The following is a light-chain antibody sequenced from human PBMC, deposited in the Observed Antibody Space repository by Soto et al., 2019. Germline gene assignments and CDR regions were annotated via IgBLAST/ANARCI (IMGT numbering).Light chain of an antibody. V-gene: IGKV1-39*01. Sequence: DIQMTQSPSSLSASVGDRVTITCRASQSISSYLNWYQQKPGKAPKLLIYAASSLQSGVPLRFSGSGSGTDFTLTLSSLQPEDFATYYCQHSYSTPTLTFGQGTKVEIK. CDR1: QSISSY. J-gene: IGKJ1*01. CDR3: QHSYSTPTLT. CDR2: AAS.